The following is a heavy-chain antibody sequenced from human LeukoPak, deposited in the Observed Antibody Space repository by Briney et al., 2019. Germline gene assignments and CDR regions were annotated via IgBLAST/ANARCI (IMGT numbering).Heavy chain of an antibody. CDR3: ARVRILYWNENYDY. CDR1: GYTFTGYY. D-gene: IGHD2-8*02. Sequence: GASVKVSCKASGYTFTGYYMHWVRQAPGQGLEWMGWINPNSGGTNYAQKFQGRVTMTRDTSISTAYMELSRLRSDDTAVYYCARVRILYWNENYDYWGQGTLVTVSS. CDR2: INPNSGGT. J-gene: IGHJ4*02. V-gene: IGHV1-2*02.